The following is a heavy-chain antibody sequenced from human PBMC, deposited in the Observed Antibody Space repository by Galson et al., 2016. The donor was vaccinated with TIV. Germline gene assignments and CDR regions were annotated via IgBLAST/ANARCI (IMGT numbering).Heavy chain of an antibody. CDR3: GAGLFDY. J-gene: IGHJ4*02. CDR1: GFTFSTAW. CDR2: INRKTEGATA. Sequence: SLRLSCAASGFTFSTAWINWVRQGPGKGLEWVGRINRKTEGATADYATPVKARFTISRDDSKNTLYLQMNSLKTEDTGVYYCGAGLFDYWGQGTLVTVSS. V-gene: IGHV3-15*01.